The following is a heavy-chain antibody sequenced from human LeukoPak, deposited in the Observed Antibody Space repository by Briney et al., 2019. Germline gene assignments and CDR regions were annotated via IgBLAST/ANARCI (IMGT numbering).Heavy chain of an antibody. CDR3: AKDMAENYYGSGAIIDY. Sequence: GRSLRLSCAASGFTFDDYAMHWVRQAPGKGLEWVSGISWNSGSIGYADSVKGRFTISRDNAKNSLYLQMSSLRAEDTALYYCAKDMAENYYGSGAIIDYWGQGTLVTVSS. D-gene: IGHD3-10*01. CDR2: ISWNSGSI. CDR1: GFTFDDYA. J-gene: IGHJ4*02. V-gene: IGHV3-9*01.